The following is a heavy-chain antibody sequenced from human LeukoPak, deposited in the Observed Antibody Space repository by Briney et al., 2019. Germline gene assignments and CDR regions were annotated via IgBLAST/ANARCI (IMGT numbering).Heavy chain of an antibody. D-gene: IGHD1-26*01. V-gene: IGHV3-21*01. J-gene: IGHJ4*02. Sequence: GGSLRLSCAASGFTFSSYSMNWVRQAPGKGLKWVSSISSSSSSYIYYADSVKGRFTISRDNAKNSLYLQMNSLRAEDTAVYYCARAPYSGSSDYWGQGTLVTVSS. CDR3: ARAPYSGSSDY. CDR1: GFTFSSYS. CDR2: ISSSSSSYI.